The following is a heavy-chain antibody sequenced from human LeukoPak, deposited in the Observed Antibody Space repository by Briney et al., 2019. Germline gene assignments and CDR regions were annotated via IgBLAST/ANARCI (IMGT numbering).Heavy chain of an antibody. J-gene: IGHJ5*02. Sequence: ASVKVSCKASGYTFTGYYMHWVRQAPGQGLEWMGWINPNSGGTNYAQKFQGRVTMTRDTSISTAYMELSRLRSDDTAVYYCARGALTAVAPFYYNWFDPWGQGTLVTVSS. V-gene: IGHV1-2*02. CDR1: GYTFTGYY. CDR3: ARGALTAVAPFYYNWFDP. CDR2: INPNSGGT. D-gene: IGHD6-19*01.